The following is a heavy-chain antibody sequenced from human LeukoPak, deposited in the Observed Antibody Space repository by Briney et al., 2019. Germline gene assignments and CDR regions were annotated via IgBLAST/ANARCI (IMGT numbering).Heavy chain of an antibody. V-gene: IGHV4-59*08. CDR2: IYYSGST. D-gene: IGHD3-22*01. Sequence: SETLSLTCTVSGGSISSYYWSWIRQPPGKGLEWIGYIYYSGSTNYNPSLKSRVTISVDTSKNQFSLKLSSVTAADTAVYYCARHYYDSSGPDYWGQGTLVTVSS. CDR1: GGSISSYY. J-gene: IGHJ4*02. CDR3: ARHYYDSSGPDY.